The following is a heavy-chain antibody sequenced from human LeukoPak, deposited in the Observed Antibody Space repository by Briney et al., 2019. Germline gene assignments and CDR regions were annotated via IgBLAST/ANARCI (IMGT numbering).Heavy chain of an antibody. Sequence: ASVKVSCKASGYTFTSYDINWVRQATGQGLEWMGWINPNSGGTNYAQKFQGRVTMTRDTSISTAYMELSRLRSDDTAVYYCAGGGYDSSGYYYGDWFDPWGQGTLVTVSS. CDR1: GYTFTSYD. CDR2: INPNSGGT. J-gene: IGHJ5*02. CDR3: AGGGYDSSGYYYGDWFDP. D-gene: IGHD3-22*01. V-gene: IGHV1-2*02.